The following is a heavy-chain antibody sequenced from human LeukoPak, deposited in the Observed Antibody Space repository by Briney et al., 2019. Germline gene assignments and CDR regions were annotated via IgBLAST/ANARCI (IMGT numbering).Heavy chain of an antibody. V-gene: IGHV2-5*02. CDR1: GFSLSTSGVG. Sequence: SGPTLVNPTQTLTPTCTFSGFSLSTSGVGVGWIRQPPTKALEWLALIYWDDDKRYSPSLKSRLTITKDTSKNQVVLTMTNMDPADTATYYCVHRTRTLVRGVTYWYFDVWGRGALVTVSS. CDR3: VHRTRTLVRGVTYWYFDV. D-gene: IGHD3-10*01. J-gene: IGHJ2*01. CDR2: IYWDDDK.